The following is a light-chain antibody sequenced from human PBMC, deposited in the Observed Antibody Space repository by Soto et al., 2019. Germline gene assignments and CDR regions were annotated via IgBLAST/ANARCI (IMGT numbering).Light chain of an antibody. CDR1: QSVSSD. J-gene: IGKJ5*01. CDR3: QQRSNWPT. V-gene: IGKV3-11*01. Sequence: EIVLTQSPATLSLSPGERAALSCRASQSVSSDLAWYQHKPGRAPRLLIYDASNRATGIPARFSGSGYGTDFTLTISSLEPEDFAVYYCQQRSNWPTFGQGTRLEIK. CDR2: DAS.